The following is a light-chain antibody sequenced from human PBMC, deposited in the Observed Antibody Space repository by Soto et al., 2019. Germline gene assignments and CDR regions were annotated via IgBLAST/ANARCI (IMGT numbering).Light chain of an antibody. CDR1: SSDVGGYNY. Sequence: QSVLTQPASVSGSPGQSITISCTGTSSDVGGYNYVSWYRQHPGKAPKLIIYEVSNRPSGVSNRFSGSKSGNTASLIISGLQAEDEADYYCSSYTSSNYVFGTGTKVTVL. CDR3: SSYTSSNYV. J-gene: IGLJ1*01. V-gene: IGLV2-14*01. CDR2: EVS.